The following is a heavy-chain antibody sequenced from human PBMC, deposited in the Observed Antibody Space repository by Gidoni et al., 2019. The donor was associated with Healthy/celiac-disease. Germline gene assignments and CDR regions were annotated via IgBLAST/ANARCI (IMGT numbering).Heavy chain of an antibody. D-gene: IGHD2-2*02. J-gene: IGHJ6*02. V-gene: IGHV1-18*01. CDR1: GCTVTSYG. Sequence: QVQLVQSGTEVKKPGASGKVSCKASGCTVTSYGISWVRQAPGQGLELMGWLSAYNGNTNYAQRLQGRVTMTTDTSTSTAYMELRSLRSDDPAVYYCAIDIVVVPAAIVTGYYYYGMDVWGQGTTVTVSS. CDR3: AIDIVVVPAAIVTGYYYYGMDV. CDR2: LSAYNGNT.